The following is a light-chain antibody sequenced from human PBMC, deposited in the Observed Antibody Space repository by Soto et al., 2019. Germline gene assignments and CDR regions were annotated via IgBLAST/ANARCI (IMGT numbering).Light chain of an antibody. CDR2: DVT. CDR3: NSYAGGDSFDVI. Sequence: QSVLTQPPSASGSPGQSVTISCTGTSSDIGAYNYVSWYQQYPGKAPKLIIYDVTERPSGVPDRFSGSKSGNTASLTVSGLRADDEAVYYCNSYAGGDSFDVIVGGGTK. CDR1: SSDIGAYNY. J-gene: IGLJ2*01. V-gene: IGLV2-8*01.